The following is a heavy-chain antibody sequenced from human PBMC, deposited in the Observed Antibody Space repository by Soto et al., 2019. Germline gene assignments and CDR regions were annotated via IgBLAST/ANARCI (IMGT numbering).Heavy chain of an antibody. V-gene: IGHV4-4*02. CDR2: IYHSGST. CDR3: ARCGYSYSARFFDY. Sequence: SETLSLTCAVSGGSISSSNWWSWVRQPPGKGLEWIGEIYHSGSTNYNPSLKSRVTISVDKSKNQFSLKLSSVTAADTAVYYCARCGYSYSARFFDYWGQGXRVTVSS. CDR1: GGSISSSNW. J-gene: IGHJ4*02. D-gene: IGHD5-18*01.